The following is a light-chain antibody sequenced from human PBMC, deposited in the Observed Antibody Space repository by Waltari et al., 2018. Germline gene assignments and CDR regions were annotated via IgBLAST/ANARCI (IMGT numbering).Light chain of an antibody. CDR1: GGSIVNNY. Sequence: NFLLTQPHSVSESPGTTVIISCTRSGGSIVNNYVQWYQHRPGSAPSIVIYEDDKRHAGCPYRFSCPIDSSSHSASLTLSGLTTEAESDYYCQSYTSSAVFGGGTKLTV. V-gene: IGLV6-57*04. CDR3: QSYTSSAV. J-gene: IGLJ3*02. CDR2: EDD.